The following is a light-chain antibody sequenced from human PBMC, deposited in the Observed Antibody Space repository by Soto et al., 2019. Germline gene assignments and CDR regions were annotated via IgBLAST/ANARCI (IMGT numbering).Light chain of an antibody. CDR2: TVS. J-gene: IGKJ1*01. CDR1: QSLLDSDDGNTY. V-gene: IGKV2-40*01. CDR3: QQYHIYSGT. Sequence: DIVMTQTPLSLTVTHGGPASISCRSSQSLLDSDDGNTYLDWYLQKPGQSPQLLIYTVSYRASGVPSRFSGSGSGTEFTLTINSLQPDDFATYYCQQYHIYSGTFGQGTKVDIK.